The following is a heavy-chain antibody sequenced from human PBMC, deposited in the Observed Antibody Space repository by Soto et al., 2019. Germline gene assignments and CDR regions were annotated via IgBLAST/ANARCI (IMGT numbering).Heavy chain of an antibody. J-gene: IGHJ4*02. D-gene: IGHD2-2*01. V-gene: IGHV1-8*01. CDR1: GDTFTSYD. Sequence: GASVKLSCKASGDTFTSYDINWVRQATGQGLEWVGWMNPNSGNTGYAQKFQGRVTMTRNTSMSTAYMELGSLRSEDTAVYYCARDGVVVPAAMESFDYWGQGTQVTVSS. CDR2: MNPNSGNT. CDR3: ARDGVVVPAAMESFDY.